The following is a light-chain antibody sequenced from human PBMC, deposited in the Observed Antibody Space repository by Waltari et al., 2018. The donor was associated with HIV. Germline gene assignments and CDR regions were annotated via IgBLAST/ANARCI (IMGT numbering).Light chain of an antibody. J-gene: IGLJ2*01. CDR1: KLGDKY. Sequence: SYELTQPPSVSVSPGQTASITCSGDKLGDKYACWYQQKPGQSPVLVVYQSSKRPSEIPERFSGSNSGDTATLTISGTQAVDEADYYCQAWDSSSAVVFGGGTKLTVL. V-gene: IGLV3-1*01. CDR3: QAWDSSSAVV. CDR2: QSS.